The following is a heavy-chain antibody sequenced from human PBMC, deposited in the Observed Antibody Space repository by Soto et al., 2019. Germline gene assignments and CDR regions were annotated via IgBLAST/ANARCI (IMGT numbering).Heavy chain of an antibody. V-gene: IGHV5-51*01. D-gene: IGHD3-10*01. CDR3: ARRVPSGSGADYYGMDV. CDR2: IYPGDSDT. J-gene: IGHJ6*02. CDR1: GYIFTSHW. Sequence: PGASLKISCKGSGYIFTSHWIAWVRQMPGKGLEWMGIIYPGDSDTIYSPSFQGQVTFSVDKSISTVYLQWTTLKASDTAIYYCARRVPSGSGADYYGMDVWGQGTTVTVSS.